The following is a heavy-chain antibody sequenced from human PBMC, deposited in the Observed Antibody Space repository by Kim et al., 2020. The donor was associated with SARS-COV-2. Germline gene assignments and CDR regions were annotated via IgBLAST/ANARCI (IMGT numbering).Heavy chain of an antibody. V-gene: IGHV3-30*18. Sequence: GGSLRLSCAASGFTFSSYGMHWVRQAPGKGLEWVAVISYDGSNKYYADSVKGRFTISRDNSKNTLYLQMNSLRAEDTAVYYCAKSQGQQLVIGKYWGQGTLVTVSS. CDR3: AKSQGQQLVIGKY. J-gene: IGHJ4*02. CDR1: GFTFSSYG. D-gene: IGHD6-13*01. CDR2: ISYDGSNK.